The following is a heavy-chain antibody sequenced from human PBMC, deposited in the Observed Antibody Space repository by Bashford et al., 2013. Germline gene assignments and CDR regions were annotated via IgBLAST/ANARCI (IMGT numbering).Heavy chain of an antibody. J-gene: IGHJ4*02. D-gene: IGHD3-10*01. Sequence: SVKVSCKASGGTFSSYAISWVRQAPGQGLEWMGRIIPILGIANYAQKFQGRVTITADKSTSTAYMELSSLRSEDTAVYYCARGWFGELSPDYWGQGTLVTVSS. CDR3: ARGWFGELSPDY. CDR2: IIPILGIA. CDR1: GGTFSSYA. V-gene: IGHV1-69*04.